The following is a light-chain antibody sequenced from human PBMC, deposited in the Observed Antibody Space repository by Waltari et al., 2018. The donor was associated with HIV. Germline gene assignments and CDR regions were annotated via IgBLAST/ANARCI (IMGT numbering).Light chain of an antibody. CDR3: AAWDDSLNGYYV. J-gene: IGLJ1*01. V-gene: IGLV1-44*01. CDR1: SPNIGSNT. Sequence: QSVLTQPPSSSGTPGQRVTISCSGGSPNIGSNTINCYHQFPGMAPNLLIYSNNQRPSGVPDRFSGSKSGTSASLAISGLQSEDEGDYYCAAWDDSLNGYYVFGTGTKVTVL. CDR2: SNN.